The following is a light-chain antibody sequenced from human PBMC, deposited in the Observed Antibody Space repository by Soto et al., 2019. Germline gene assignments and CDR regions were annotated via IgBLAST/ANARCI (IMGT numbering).Light chain of an antibody. J-gene: IGKJ5*01. CDR1: QSVSSN. CDR3: KQNNNCPLS. V-gene: IGKV3-15*01. Sequence: EIVMPQSPAPVSGSQGERATLSWRASQSVSSNLAWYQQQPGQPPSLLIYGASTRATGTPHRFGGGGPGTDFTLPISTLQSEVCAVYSCKQNNNCPLSFGQGTRREI. CDR2: GAS.